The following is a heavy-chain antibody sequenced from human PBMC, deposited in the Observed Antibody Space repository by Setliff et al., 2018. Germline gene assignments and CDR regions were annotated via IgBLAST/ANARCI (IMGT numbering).Heavy chain of an antibody. CDR1: GYKFADYG. Sequence: VSCKASGYKFADYGITWVRQAPGQGLEWMGWIGVYTGKTYYADKFQGRVTMTTDSSTDTAYLELRSLKSDDTAVYYCSRLVRYCTTTTCQRLSGGEYWGQGTLVTVSS. V-gene: IGHV1-18*01. D-gene: IGHD2-8*01. CDR2: IGVYTGKT. J-gene: IGHJ4*02. CDR3: SRLVRYCTTTTCQRLSGGEY.